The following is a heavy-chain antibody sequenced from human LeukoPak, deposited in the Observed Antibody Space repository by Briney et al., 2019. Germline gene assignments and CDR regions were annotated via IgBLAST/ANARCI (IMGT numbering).Heavy chain of an antibody. V-gene: IGHV1-3*04. CDR2: INIGNGNT. CDR1: GYTFINHA. Sequence: ASVKVSCKASGYTFINHAIHWVRQAPGQRLEWMGWINIGNGNTKYSQNFRGRITITRDTSATTAYMDLSSLRPEDTAVYYCARRLGRSFDYWGQGTLVTVSS. CDR3: ARRLGRSFDY. D-gene: IGHD2-21*01. J-gene: IGHJ4*02.